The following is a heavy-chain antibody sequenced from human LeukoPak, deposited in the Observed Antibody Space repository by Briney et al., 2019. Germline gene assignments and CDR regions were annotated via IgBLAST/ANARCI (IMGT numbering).Heavy chain of an antibody. D-gene: IGHD6-13*01. CDR2: ISWDGGST. V-gene: IGHV3-43D*03. Sequence: SGGSLRLSCAASGFTFDDYAMHWVRQAPGKGLEWVSLISWDGGSTYYADSVKGRFTISRDNSKNSLYLQMNSLRAKDTALYYCAKGSSWYGRYYFDYWGQGTLVTVSS. CDR3: AKGSSWYGRYYFDY. J-gene: IGHJ4*02. CDR1: GFTFDDYA.